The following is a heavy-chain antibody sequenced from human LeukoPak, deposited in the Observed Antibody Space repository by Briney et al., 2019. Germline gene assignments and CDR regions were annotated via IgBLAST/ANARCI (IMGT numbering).Heavy chain of an antibody. CDR1: GFTFSSYS. D-gene: IGHD4-17*01. J-gene: IGHJ6*02. Sequence: GVSLRLSCAACGFTFSSYSMSWVRQAPGKGLEWVSAISGSGGGTYYADSVKGRFTISRDNSKNALYLQMNSLRAEDTAVYYCAKESDYTYYYGMDVWGQGTTVSVSS. V-gene: IGHV3-23*01. CDR3: AKESDYTYYYGMDV. CDR2: ISGSGGGT.